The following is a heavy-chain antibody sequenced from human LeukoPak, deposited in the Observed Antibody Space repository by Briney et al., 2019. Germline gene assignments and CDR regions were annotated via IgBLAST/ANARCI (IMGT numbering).Heavy chain of an antibody. CDR3: ASGYGGDIVVAPAAEAIDY. J-gene: IGHJ4*02. CDR1: GFTFSSYS. Sequence: GGSLRLSCAASGFTFSSYSMNWVRQAPGKGLEWVSYISSSSSTIYYADSVKGRFTISRDNAKNSLYLQMNSLRAEDTAVYYCASGYGGDIVVAPAAEAIDYWGQGTLVTVSS. D-gene: IGHD2-2*01. CDR2: ISSSSSTI. V-gene: IGHV3-48*01.